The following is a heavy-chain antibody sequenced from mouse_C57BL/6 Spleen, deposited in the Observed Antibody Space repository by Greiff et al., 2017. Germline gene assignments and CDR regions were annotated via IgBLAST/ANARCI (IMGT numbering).Heavy chain of an antibody. J-gene: IGHJ2*01. D-gene: IGHD2-4*01. V-gene: IGHV3-6*01. CDR3: ASVYDYDYFDY. CDR2: ISYDGSN. CDR1: GYSITSGYY. Sequence: EVKLMESGPGLVKPSQSLSLTCSVTGYSITSGYYWNWIRQFPGNKLEWMGYISYDGSNNYNPSLKNRISITRDTSKNQFFLKLNSVTTEDTATYYCASVYDYDYFDYWGQGTTLTVSS.